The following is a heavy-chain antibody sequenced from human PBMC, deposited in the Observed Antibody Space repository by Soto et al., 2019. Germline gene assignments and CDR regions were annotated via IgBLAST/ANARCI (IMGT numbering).Heavy chain of an antibody. D-gene: IGHD3-10*01. J-gene: IGHJ6*02. CDR3: ARDDGLGLAPYYGMDV. CDR1: GFTFSSYE. V-gene: IGHV3-48*03. CDR2: ISSSGSTI. Sequence: EVQLVESGGGLVQPGGSLRLSCAASGFTFSSYEMNWFRQAPGKGLEWVSYISSSGSTIFYADSVKGRFTISRDNAKNSLYLQMNSLRAEDTAVYYCARDDGLGLAPYYGMDVWGQGTTVTVSS.